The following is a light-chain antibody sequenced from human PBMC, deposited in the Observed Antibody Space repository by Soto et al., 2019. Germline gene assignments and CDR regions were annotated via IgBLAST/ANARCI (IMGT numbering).Light chain of an antibody. J-gene: IGLJ3*02. CDR2: EGT. CDR3: SSYTGSNTQV. Sequence: QSALTQPASVSGSLGQSITISCTGSSSDVGTYYFVSWYQQHPGKVPKLMIYEGTKRPSGVSDRFSGSKSGNTASLTISGLQAEDEADYYCSSYTGSNTQVFGGGTKLTVL. V-gene: IGLV2-14*02. CDR1: SSDVGTYYF.